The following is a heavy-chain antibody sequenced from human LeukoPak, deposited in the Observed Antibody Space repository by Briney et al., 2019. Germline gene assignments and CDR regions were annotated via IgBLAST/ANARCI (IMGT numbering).Heavy chain of an antibody. J-gene: IGHJ4*02. CDR2: INHSGST. D-gene: IGHD6-19*01. V-gene: IGHV4-39*07. CDR1: GGSISSGGYY. Sequence: SETLSLTCTVSGGSISSGGYYWSWIRQPPGKGLEWIGEINHSGSTNYNPSLKSRVTISVDTSKNQFSLKLSSVTAADTAVYYCARDRTTYSSGWYLRLDYWGQGTLVTVSS. CDR3: ARDRTTYSSGWYLRLDY.